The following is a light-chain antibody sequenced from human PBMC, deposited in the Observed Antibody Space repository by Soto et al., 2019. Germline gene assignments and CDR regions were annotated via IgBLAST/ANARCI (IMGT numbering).Light chain of an antibody. V-gene: IGLV2-8*01. CDR3: SSFASSNTWV. CDR2: EVT. J-gene: IGLJ3*02. CDR1: SSDVGAYNY. Sequence: QSALTQPPSASGSPGQSVTISCTGTSSDVGAYNYVSRYQQHAGNAPKLVIYEVTKRPSGVPDRFSGSKSANTASLTVSGLQAEDEADYYCSSFASSNTWVFGGGTKLTVL.